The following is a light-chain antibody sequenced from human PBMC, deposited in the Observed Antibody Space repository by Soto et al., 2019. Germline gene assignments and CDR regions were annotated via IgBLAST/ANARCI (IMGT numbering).Light chain of an antibody. CDR3: HQRQSWPRT. J-gene: IGKJ1*01. CDR1: QYINTR. Sequence: EIVLTKSPATLSSFQGDRVALSCRASQYINTRLAWYQHRPGQAPRLLIYQTSLRAAGIPARFSASGSGTDFTLTISDVQPEDFALYYCHQRQSWPRTFGQGTKVDI. CDR2: QTS. V-gene: IGKV3-11*01.